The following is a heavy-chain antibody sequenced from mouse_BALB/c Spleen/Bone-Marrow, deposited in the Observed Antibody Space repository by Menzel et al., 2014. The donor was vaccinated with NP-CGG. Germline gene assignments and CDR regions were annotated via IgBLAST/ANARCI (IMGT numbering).Heavy chain of an antibody. J-gene: IGHJ2*01. Sequence: VMLVESGPGLVSPSQSLSIPCTVSGFSLTSYGLHWVRQPPGKGLEWLGVIWAGGSTNYNSALMSRLSISKDNSKSQVFLKMNSLQTDDTAMYYCASPYYYGSSLDYWGQGTTLSVSS. CDR3: ASPYYYGSSLDY. CDR1: GFSLTSYG. V-gene: IGHV2-9*02. D-gene: IGHD1-1*01. CDR2: IWAGGST.